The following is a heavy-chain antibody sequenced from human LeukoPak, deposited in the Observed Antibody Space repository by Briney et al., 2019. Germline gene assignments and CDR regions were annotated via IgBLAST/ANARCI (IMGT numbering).Heavy chain of an antibody. CDR2: IYTSGST. D-gene: IGHD1-26*01. V-gene: IGHV4-4*07. CDR1: GGSISSYS. J-gene: IGHJ4*02. CDR3: ASSYSGSHPIFDY. Sequence: KPSETLSLTCTVSGGSISSYSWSCIRQPAGKGLEWIGRIYTSGSTNYNPSLKSRVTMSVDTSKNQFSLKLSSVTAADTAVYYCASSYSGSHPIFDYWGQGTLVTVSS.